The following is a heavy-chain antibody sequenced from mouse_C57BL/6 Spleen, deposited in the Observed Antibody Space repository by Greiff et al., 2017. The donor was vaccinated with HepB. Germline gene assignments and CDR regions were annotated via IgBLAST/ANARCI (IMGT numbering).Heavy chain of an antibody. Sequence: VQLQQSGAELVRPRASVTLSCKASGYTFTDYEMHWVKQTPVHGLEWIGAIDPETGGTAYNQKFKGKAILTADKSSSTAYMELRSLTSEDSAVYYCTRWGPYAMDYWGQGTSVTVSS. CDR2: IDPETGGT. V-gene: IGHV1-15*01. J-gene: IGHJ4*01. CDR1: GYTFTDYE. CDR3: TRWGPYAMDY.